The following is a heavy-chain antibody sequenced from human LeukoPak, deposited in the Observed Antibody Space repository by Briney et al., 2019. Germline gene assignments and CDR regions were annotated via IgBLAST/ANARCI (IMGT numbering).Heavy chain of an antibody. CDR3: ARSIGGGAFDI. CDR1: GFIFSSYS. D-gene: IGHD3-16*01. CDR2: ISSSSSFI. J-gene: IGHJ3*02. Sequence: GGSLRLSCAASGFIFSSYSMNWVRQAPGKGLEWVSSISSSSSFIYYADSVKGRFTISRDNAKNTLYLQMTSLRAEDTALYYCARSIGGGAFDIWGQGTMVTVSS. V-gene: IGHV3-21*01.